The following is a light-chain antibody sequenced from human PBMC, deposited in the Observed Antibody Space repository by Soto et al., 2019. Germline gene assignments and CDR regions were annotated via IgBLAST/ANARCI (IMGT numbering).Light chain of an antibody. CDR1: QNVYNY. CDR2: GAS. J-gene: IGKJ1*01. Sequence: EVELTQSPATLSLSPGERATLSCRASQNVYNYLAWYQQKPGQAPRLLIYGASSRATGIPDRFSGSGSGTDFTLTISRLEPEDLAVYYCQQYGSPPRTFGQGTKVDI. V-gene: IGKV3-20*01. CDR3: QQYGSPPRT.